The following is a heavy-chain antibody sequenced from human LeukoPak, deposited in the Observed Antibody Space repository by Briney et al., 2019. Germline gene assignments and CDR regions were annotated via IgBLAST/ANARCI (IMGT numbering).Heavy chain of an antibody. CDR2: IYTSGST. CDR3: ARDRTGTTQD. CDR1: GGSISSGSYY. D-gene: IGHD1-7*01. J-gene: IGHJ4*02. V-gene: IGHV4-61*02. Sequence: PSETLSLTCTVSGGSISSGSYYWSWIRQPAGKGLEWIGRIYTSGSTNYNPSLKSRVTISVDTSKNQFSLKLSSVTAADTAVYYCARDRTGTTQDWGQGTLVTVSS.